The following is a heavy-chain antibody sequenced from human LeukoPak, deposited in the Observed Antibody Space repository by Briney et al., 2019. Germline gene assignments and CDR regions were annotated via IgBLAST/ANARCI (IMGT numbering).Heavy chain of an antibody. D-gene: IGHD4-17*01. CDR3: ARDLVTVTKGFDI. CDR1: DDSFSSHY. Sequence: SETLSLTCAVSDDSFSSHYWTWIRQPPGKGLEWIGYISYIGSTNYNPSLKSRVTISIDTSKNQFSLKLSSVTAADTVVYYCARDLVTVTKGFDIWGQGTMVSVSS. CDR2: ISYIGST. J-gene: IGHJ3*02. V-gene: IGHV4-59*11.